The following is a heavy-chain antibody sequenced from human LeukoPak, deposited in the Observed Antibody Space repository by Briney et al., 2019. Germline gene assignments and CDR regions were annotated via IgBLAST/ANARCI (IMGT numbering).Heavy chain of an antibody. CDR3: ARRRYCGGDCYDRAFDI. V-gene: IGHV5-51*01. J-gene: IGHJ3*02. CDR1: GYCFTSYW. CDR2: IYPGDSDT. D-gene: IGHD2-21*02. Sequence: GESLKISCKGSGYCFTSYWIGWVRPMPAKGLEWMGIIYPGDSDTRYSPSFQGQVTISADKSISTAYLQWSSLEASDTAMYYCARRRYCGGDCYDRAFDIWGQGTMVTVSS.